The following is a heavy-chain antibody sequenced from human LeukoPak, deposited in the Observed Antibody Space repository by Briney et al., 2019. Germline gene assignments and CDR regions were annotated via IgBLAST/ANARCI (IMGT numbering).Heavy chain of an antibody. CDR3: VKQSTGSNWFDP. CDR2: ISGSGGST. Sequence: GGSLRLSCAASGFTFSSYAMSWVRQAPGKGLEWVSAISGSGGSTYYADSVKGRFTISRDNSKNTVFLQMNSLKVEDTAVYYCVKQSTGSNWFDPWGQGTLVTVSS. CDR1: GFTFSSYA. V-gene: IGHV3-23*01. J-gene: IGHJ5*02.